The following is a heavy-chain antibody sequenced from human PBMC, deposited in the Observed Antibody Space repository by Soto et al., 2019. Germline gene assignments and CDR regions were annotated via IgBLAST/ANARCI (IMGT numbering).Heavy chain of an antibody. CDR1: GGSISSYY. J-gene: IGHJ4*02. Sequence: LSLTCTVSGGSISSYYWSWIRQPAGKGLEWIGRIYTSGSTNYNPSLKSRVTMSVDTSKNQFSLKLSSVTAADTAVYYCARTTYYDILTGYYQFDYWGQGTLVTVSS. CDR2: IYTSGST. V-gene: IGHV4-4*07. CDR3: ARTTYYDILTGYYQFDY. D-gene: IGHD3-9*01.